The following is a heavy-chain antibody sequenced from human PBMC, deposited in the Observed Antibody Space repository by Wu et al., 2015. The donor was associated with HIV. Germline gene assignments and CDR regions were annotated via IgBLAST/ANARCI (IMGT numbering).Heavy chain of an antibody. CDR2: INPKSGGA. Sequence: QVQLVQSGAEVKKPGSSVKVSCKASGGTFSSYAISWVRQAPGQGLEWMGWINPKSGGANYAQDFKGRLTMTRDTSITTVYMELKRLTSEDTAVYYCARTRNYYFGMDVWGQGTTVTVSS. CDR3: ARTRNYYFGMDV. V-gene: IGHV1-2*02. J-gene: IGHJ6*02. D-gene: IGHD1-14*01. CDR1: GGTFSSYA.